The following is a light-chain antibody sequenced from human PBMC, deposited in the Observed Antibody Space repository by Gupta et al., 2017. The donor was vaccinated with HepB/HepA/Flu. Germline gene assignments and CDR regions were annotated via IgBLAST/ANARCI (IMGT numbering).Light chain of an antibody. CDR2: GNT. V-gene: IGLV1-40*01. CDR3: QTFDRSLSGAV. CDR1: SSNIGAYYD. Sequence: SVLTQPPSVSGPPGQRITISCTGNSSNIGAYYDVHWYQQLPGKAPKLVINGNTNRPSAVSDRFSAARSGTSASLAITGLQTEDEADYYCQTFDRSLSGAVFGGGTKVTVL. J-gene: IGLJ3*02.